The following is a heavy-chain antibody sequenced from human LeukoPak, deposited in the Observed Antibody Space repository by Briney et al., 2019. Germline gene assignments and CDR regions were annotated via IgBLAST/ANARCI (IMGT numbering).Heavy chain of an antibody. Sequence: GASVKVSCKASGGTFSSYAISWVRQAPGQGLEWMGRIIPILGIANYAQKFQGRVTITADKSTSTAYMELSSLRSEDTAVYYCARQEMATTSPLDYWGQGTLVTVSS. CDR1: GGTFSSYA. D-gene: IGHD5-24*01. J-gene: IGHJ4*02. CDR3: ARQEMATTSPLDY. CDR2: IIPILGIA. V-gene: IGHV1-69*04.